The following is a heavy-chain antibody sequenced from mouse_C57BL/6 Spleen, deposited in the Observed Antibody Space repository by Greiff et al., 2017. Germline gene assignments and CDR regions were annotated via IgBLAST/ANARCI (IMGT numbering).Heavy chain of an antibody. J-gene: IGHJ2*01. CDR1: GFSLTSYG. Sequence: VQRVESGPGLVQPSQSLSITCTVSGFSLTSYGVHWVRQSPGKGLEWLGVIWSGGSTDYNAAFISRLSISKDNSKSQVFFKMNSLQADDTAIYYCARNGDYDFDDWGQGTTLTVSS. D-gene: IGHD2-4*01. CDR2: IWSGGST. V-gene: IGHV2-2*01. CDR3: ARNGDYDFDD.